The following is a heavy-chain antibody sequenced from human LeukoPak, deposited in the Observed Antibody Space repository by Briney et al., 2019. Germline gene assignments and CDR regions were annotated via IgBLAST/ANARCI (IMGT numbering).Heavy chain of an antibody. J-gene: IGHJ4*02. V-gene: IGHV4-34*01. CDR3: ARGLGPIVVVPAATPYYFDY. Sequence: PSETLSLTCAVYGGSFSGYYWSWIRQPPGKGLEWIGEINHSGSTNYNPSLKSRVTISVDTSKNQFSLKLSSVTAAGTAVYYCARGLGPIVVVPAATPYYFDYWGQGTLVTVSS. CDR1: GGSFSGYY. D-gene: IGHD2-2*01. CDR2: INHSGST.